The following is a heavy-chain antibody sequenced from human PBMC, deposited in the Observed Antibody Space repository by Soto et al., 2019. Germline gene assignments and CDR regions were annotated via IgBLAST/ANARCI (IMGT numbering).Heavy chain of an antibody. CDR2: IYYSGST. D-gene: IGHD2-15*01. Sequence: SETLSLTCTVSGGSISGYYWSWIRQPPGKGLEWIGYIYYSGSTNYNPSLKSRVTISVDASKNQFSLKLSSMTAADTAVYYCAREDIVEGWFDPWGQGTLVTVSS. CDR3: AREDIVEGWFDP. J-gene: IGHJ5*02. CDR1: GGSISGYY. V-gene: IGHV4-59*01.